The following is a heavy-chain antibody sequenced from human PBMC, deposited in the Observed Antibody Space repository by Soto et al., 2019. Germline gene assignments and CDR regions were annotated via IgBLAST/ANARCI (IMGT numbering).Heavy chain of an antibody. CDR3: ARQVRRTLYYYYGMDV. CDR1: GYSFTSYW. CDR2: IYPGDSDT. V-gene: IGHV5-51*01. Sequence: GESRKISWNGSGYSFTSYWIGWVRQMPGKGLEWMGIIYPGDSDTRYSPSFQGQVTISADKSISTAYLQWSSLKASDTAMYYCARQVRRTLYYYYGMDVWGQGTTVTVSS. J-gene: IGHJ6*02.